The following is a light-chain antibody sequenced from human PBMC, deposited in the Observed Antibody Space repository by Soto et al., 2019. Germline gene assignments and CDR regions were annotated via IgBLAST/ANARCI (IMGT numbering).Light chain of an antibody. V-gene: IGLV2-14*01. CDR2: EAT. J-gene: IGLJ1*01. CDR1: SSDIGASNF. Sequence: QSALTQPPSVSGSPGQSITVSCTGTSSDIGASNFVSWYQHLPGRAPKVIIFEATNLTSGVSNRFSGSKSGITASLTISGLQADDEAEYFFISYKTDDTCLFGTGTQLTVL. CDR3: ISYKTDDTCL.